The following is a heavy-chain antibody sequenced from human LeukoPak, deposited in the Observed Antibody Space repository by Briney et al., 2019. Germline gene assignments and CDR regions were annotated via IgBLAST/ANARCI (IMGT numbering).Heavy chain of an antibody. V-gene: IGHV1-69*04. CDR2: IIPMLDIA. CDR3: ASVDTAMVIDY. Sequence: SVTVSCKASGGTFSSYAISWVRQPPRQGLEWMGRIIPMLDIANYAQKFQGSVTITADKSTSTAYMELSSLRAEDTAVYYCASVDTAMVIDYWGQGTLVTVSS. J-gene: IGHJ4*02. D-gene: IGHD5-18*01. CDR1: GGTFSSYA.